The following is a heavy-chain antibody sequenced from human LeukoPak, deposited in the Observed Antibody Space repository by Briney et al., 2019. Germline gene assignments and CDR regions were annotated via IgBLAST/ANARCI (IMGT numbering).Heavy chain of an antibody. J-gene: IGHJ6*02. CDR2: INHSGST. Sequence: PSETLSLTCAVYGGSFSGYYWSWIRQPPGKGLEWIGEINHSGSTNYNPSLKSRVTISVDTSKNQFSLKLSSVTAADTAVYYCAGGPRKAGQPRYTYYYYYGMDVWGQGTTVTVSS. CDR1: GGSFSGYY. V-gene: IGHV4-34*01. D-gene: IGHD1-26*01. CDR3: AGGPRKAGQPRYTYYYYYGMDV.